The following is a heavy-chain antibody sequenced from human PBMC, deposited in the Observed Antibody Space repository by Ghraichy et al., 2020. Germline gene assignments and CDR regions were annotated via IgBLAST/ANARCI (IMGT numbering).Heavy chain of an antibody. D-gene: IGHD3-10*01. CDR2: ISASGGST. V-gene: IGHV3-23*01. CDR3: AKGIERYALGSYYADS. J-gene: IGHJ5*01. Sequence: GGSLRLSCAASGFSFSTYAMTWVRQAPGRGLEWVSSISASGGSTYYADSVKGRFTISRNNSKNTLYLEMDTLRAEDTALYYCAKGIERYALGSYYADSWGQGTLVTVSS. CDR1: GFSFSTYA.